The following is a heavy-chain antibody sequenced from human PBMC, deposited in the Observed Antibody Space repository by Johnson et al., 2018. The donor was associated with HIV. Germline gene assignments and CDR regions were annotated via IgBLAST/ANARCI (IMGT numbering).Heavy chain of an antibody. J-gene: IGHJ3*02. D-gene: IGHD2-15*01. V-gene: IGHV3-33*08. CDR2: IWYDGNNK. CDR3: ARGYCSGGSCYSEYAFDI. Sequence: QAQLVESGGGVVQPGRSLRLSCATSGFTFSNYGMHWVRQAPGKGLEWVAVIWYDGNNKYYGDSVKGRFTISRDNSKNTLYLQMNSLRAEDTAVYYCARGYCSGGSCYSEYAFDIWGQGTMVTVSS. CDR1: GFTFSNYG.